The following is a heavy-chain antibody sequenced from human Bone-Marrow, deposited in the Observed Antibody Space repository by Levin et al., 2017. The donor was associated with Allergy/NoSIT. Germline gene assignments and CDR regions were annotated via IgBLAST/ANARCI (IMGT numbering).Heavy chain of an antibody. V-gene: IGHV1-2*02. J-gene: IGHJ4*02. CDR1: GYTFTCYY. D-gene: IGHD2-15*01. CDR3: ARGGSRLSD. Sequence: ASVKVSCKTSGYTFTCYYIHWVRQAPGQGLEWMGWINPNSGGTNYAEKFQGRVTLTRDTSISTAYMELSRLRSDDTAVFYCARGGSRLSDWGQGTLVTVSS. CDR2: INPNSGGT.